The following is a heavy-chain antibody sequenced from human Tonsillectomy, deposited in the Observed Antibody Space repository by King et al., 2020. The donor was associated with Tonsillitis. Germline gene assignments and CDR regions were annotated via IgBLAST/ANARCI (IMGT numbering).Heavy chain of an antibody. CDR2: ISYDGSNK. J-gene: IGHJ4*02. CDR1: GFTFSSYG. CDR3: AKEGTVANDFDY. V-gene: IGHV3-30*18. Sequence: QLVQSGGGVVQPGRSLRLSCAASGFTFSSYGMHWVRQAPGKGLEWVAVISYDGSNKYYADSVKGRFTISRDNSKNTLYLQMNSLRAEDTAVYDCAKEGTVANDFDYGGQGTLVTVSS. D-gene: IGHD4-17*01.